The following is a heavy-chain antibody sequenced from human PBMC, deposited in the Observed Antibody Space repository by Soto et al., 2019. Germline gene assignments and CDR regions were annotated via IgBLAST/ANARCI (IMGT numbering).Heavy chain of an antibody. Sequence: QVQLVQSGAEVKKPGSSVKVSCKASGGTFSSYAISWVRQAPGQGLEWMGGIIPIFGTANYAQKFQGRVTITADESTSTAYMELSSLRSEDTAVYYCARVGQAEENPSYYYDGMDVWGQGTTVTVSS. CDR3: ARVGQAEENPSYYYDGMDV. CDR2: IIPIFGTA. J-gene: IGHJ6*02. V-gene: IGHV1-69*01. CDR1: GGTFSSYA.